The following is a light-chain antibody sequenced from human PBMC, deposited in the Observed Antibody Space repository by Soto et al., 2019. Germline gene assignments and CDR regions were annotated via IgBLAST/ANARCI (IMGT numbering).Light chain of an antibody. CDR3: QQYGSSPFT. CDR2: GAS. V-gene: IGKV3-20*01. J-gene: IGKJ3*01. CDR1: QTVSSNN. Sequence: DIVLTQSPGTLSLSPGERATLSCRASQTVSSNNLAWYQQKRGQAPRLLIYGASSRAAAIPERFRGSGSGTDFTLIISSLAPEDFAVYYCQQYGSSPFTFGPGTAVDIK.